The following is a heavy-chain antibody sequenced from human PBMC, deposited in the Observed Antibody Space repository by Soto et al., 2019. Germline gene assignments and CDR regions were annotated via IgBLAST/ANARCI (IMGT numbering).Heavy chain of an antibody. CDR3: ARGDGDYYDGNGYLGRH. Sequence: QPVGSLRLSYAASGFTFSSYWMHWVRQAPGKGLEWVSRIKSDGSGTTYADSVKGRLTISRDNAKNTLYLQMNSLRAEDTAVYYCARGDGDYYDGNGYLGRHWGQGT. CDR2: IKSDGSGT. CDR1: GFTFSSYW. J-gene: IGHJ4*02. V-gene: IGHV3-74*01. D-gene: IGHD3-22*01.